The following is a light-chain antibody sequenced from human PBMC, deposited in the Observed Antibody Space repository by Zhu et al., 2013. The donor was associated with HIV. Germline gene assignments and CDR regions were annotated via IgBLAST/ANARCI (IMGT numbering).Light chain of an antibody. CDR2: GAS. V-gene: IGKV3D-20*02. J-gene: IGKJ2*01. Sequence: EIVLTQSPGTVSLSPGERATLSCRASQSVSDNYVAWYQQRSGQPPKLLIYGASTRATGIPERFSASGSGTDFTLTISSLEPEDFTVYYCQQRSKWPPFTFGQGTKLEIK. CDR3: QQRSKWPPFT. CDR1: QSVSDNY.